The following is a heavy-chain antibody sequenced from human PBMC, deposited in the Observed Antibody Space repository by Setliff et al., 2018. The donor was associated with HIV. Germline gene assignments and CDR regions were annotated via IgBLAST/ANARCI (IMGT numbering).Heavy chain of an antibody. Sequence: PGGSLRLSCAASGFTFSNSWMHWVRQAPGKGLVWVSRISPDGSVINYAGSVKGRFTISRDNAKNTLYLQMNGLRAEDTAVYYCVRGIVGASVFNYWGQGTQVTVSS. V-gene: IGHV3-74*01. CDR3: VRGIVGASVFNY. CDR1: GFTFSNSW. D-gene: IGHD1-26*01. CDR2: ISPDGSVI. J-gene: IGHJ4*02.